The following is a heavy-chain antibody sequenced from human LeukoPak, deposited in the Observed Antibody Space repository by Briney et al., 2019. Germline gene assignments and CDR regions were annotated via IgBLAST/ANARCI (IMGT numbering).Heavy chain of an antibody. V-gene: IGHV1-18*04. D-gene: IGHD6-19*01. CDR3: ARDGRQWVPLNWFDP. CDR2: ISAYNGNT. Sequence: SVKVSCKASGYTFNTYGINWVRQAPGQGLEWMGWISAYNGNTNYAQNFQGRITLTTDTSTSTAYMELTSLRFDDTAVYYCARDGRQWVPLNWFDPWGQGTLVIVSS. J-gene: IGHJ5*02. CDR1: GYTFNTYG.